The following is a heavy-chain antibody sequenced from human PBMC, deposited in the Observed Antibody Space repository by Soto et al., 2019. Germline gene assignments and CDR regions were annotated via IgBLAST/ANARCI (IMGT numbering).Heavy chain of an antibody. CDR3: AADLCTNGVCYDY. D-gene: IGHD2-8*01. CDR2: IVVGSGNT. Sequence: SVKVSCKASGFTFTSSAVQWVRQARGQRLEWIGWIVVGSGNTNYAQKFQERVTITRDMSTSTAYMELSSLRSEDTAVYYCAADLCTNGVCYDYWGQGTLVTVPQ. V-gene: IGHV1-58*01. CDR1: GFTFTSSA. J-gene: IGHJ4*02.